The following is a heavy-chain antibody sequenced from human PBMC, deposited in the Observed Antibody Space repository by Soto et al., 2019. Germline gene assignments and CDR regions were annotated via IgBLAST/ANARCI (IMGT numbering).Heavy chain of an antibody. CDR1: GFTFSSYS. CDR2: ISSSGSST. J-gene: IGHJ4*02. CDR3: AKVTIVVPAATADY. V-gene: IGHV3-23*01. D-gene: IGHD2-2*01. Sequence: GGSLRLSCAASGFTFSSYSMNWVRQAPGKGLEWVSAISSSGSSTYYADSVKGRFTISRDNSKNTLYLQMNSLRAEDTAVYYCAKVTIVVPAATADYWGQGTLVTVSS.